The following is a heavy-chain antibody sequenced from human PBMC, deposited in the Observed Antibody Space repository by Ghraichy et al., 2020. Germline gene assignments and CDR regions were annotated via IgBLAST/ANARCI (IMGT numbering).Heavy chain of an antibody. Sequence: GALRLSCEASGFTFSDYWMNWVRQAPGKGLEWVANIKQDESEKYYVDSVKGRFTISRDNAKNSLYLQMNSLRAEDTAVYYCARVGYYGSGHSGYWGQGTLVTVSS. CDR3: ARVGYYGSGHSGY. D-gene: IGHD3-10*01. CDR2: IKQDESEK. J-gene: IGHJ4*02. V-gene: IGHV3-7*01. CDR1: GFTFSDYW.